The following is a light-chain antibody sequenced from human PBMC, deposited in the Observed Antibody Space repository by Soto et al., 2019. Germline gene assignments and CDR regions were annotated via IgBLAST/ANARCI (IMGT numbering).Light chain of an antibody. V-gene: IGLV1-40*01. CDR1: SSNIGARYD. CDR2: GTT. J-gene: IGLJ2*01. Sequence: QSVLAQPPSVSGAPGQGVTISCTGTSSNIGARYDVHWYRQVPGTAPKLLIYGTTNRPSGVPDRFSGSKSATSASLDITGLQADDEADYYCQSYDSSLSSVVFGGGTKLTVL. CDR3: QSYDSSLSSVV.